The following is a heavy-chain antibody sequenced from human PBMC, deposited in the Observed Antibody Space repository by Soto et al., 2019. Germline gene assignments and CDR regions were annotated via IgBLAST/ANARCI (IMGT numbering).Heavy chain of an antibody. V-gene: IGHV1-2*04. J-gene: IGHJ4*02. Sequence: QVQLVQSGAEVKKPGASVKVSCEASGYTFTAYYVHWARQAPGQGLEWMGWINANNGDTDYAQKLQGWVSRTRDTSISTVYMELSSLKSDDTAVYYCARWALTAYYIDYWGQGTLVTVSS. D-gene: IGHD3-9*01. CDR1: GYTFTAYY. CDR2: INANNGDT. CDR3: ARWALTAYYIDY.